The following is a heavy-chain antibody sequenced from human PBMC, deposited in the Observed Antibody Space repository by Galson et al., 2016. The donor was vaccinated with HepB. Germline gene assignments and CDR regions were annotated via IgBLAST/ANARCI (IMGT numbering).Heavy chain of an antibody. Sequence: SLRLSCATSGFIFSSYGMHWVRQAPGKGLDWVAVIWNDGSNKYYADSVKGRFTISRDNFNTMYLQMDSLRAEDTAMYYCARDSDGFGPNSSGWFIWGQGKMVSVSS. CDR2: IWNDGSNK. CDR3: ARDSDGFGPNSSGWFI. J-gene: IGHJ3*02. V-gene: IGHV3-33*01. D-gene: IGHD6-19*01. CDR1: GFIFSSYG.